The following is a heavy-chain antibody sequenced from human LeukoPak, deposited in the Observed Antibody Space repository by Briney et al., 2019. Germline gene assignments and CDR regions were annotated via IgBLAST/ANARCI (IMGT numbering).Heavy chain of an antibody. J-gene: IGHJ6*04. D-gene: IGHD1-26*01. CDR3: AGGSSMEV. CDR2: IKKDGSGI. V-gene: IGHV3-7*03. Sequence: GGSLRLSCAVSGFPFSNSWVYWVSQARGKGLEGVANIKKDGSGISYVDSVKGRFIISRDNARNSLYLQMNSLRVEDTAVYFCAGGSSMEVWGKGTAITVSS. CDR1: GFPFSNSW.